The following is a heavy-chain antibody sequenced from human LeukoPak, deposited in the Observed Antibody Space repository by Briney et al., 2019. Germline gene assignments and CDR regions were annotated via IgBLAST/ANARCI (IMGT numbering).Heavy chain of an antibody. CDR1: GGTFSSYA. CDR3: ARDRGAQLLWFGESTNYYFDY. D-gene: IGHD3-10*01. CDR2: IIPIFGTA. V-gene: IGHV1-69*13. Sequence: ASVKVSCKASGGTFSSYAISWVRQAPGQGLEWMGGIIPIFGTANYAQKFQGRVTITADESTGTAYMELSSLRSEDTAVYYCARDRGAQLLWFGESTNYYFDYWGQGTLVTVSS. J-gene: IGHJ4*02.